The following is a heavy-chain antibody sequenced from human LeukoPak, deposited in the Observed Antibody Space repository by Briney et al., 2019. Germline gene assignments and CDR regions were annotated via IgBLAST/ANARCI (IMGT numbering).Heavy chain of an antibody. CDR3: ARDHGDSCSSSTWFDP. V-gene: IGHV1-2*02. Sequence: ASVKVSCKASGYTFTAYYTHWVRQAPGQGLEWMGCINPNSGGTNYTQKFQGRVTMTRDTSITTAYMELGSRTSDDTAVYFCARDHGDSCSSSTWFDPWGQGTLVTVSS. CDR2: INPNSGGT. J-gene: IGHJ5*02. D-gene: IGHD6-6*01. CDR1: GYTFTAYY.